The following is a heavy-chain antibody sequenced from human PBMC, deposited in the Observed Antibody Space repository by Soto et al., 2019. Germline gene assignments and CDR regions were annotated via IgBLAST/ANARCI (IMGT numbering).Heavy chain of an antibody. CDR2: INHSGST. CDR3: AREAVVTPNPVYNWLDP. D-gene: IGHD2-21*02. V-gene: IGHV4-34*01. CDR1: GGSISSYY. J-gene: IGHJ5*02. Sequence: PSETLSLTCTVSGGSISSYYWSWIRQPAGKGLEWIGEINHSGSTNYNPSLKSRVTISVDTSKNQFSLKLSSVTAADTAVYYCAREAVVTPNPVYNWLDPWGQGTLVTVSS.